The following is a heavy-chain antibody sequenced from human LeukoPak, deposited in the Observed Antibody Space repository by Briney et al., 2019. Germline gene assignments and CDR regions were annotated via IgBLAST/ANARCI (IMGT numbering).Heavy chain of an antibody. Sequence: ASVKVSCKASGYTFSTYYLNWVRQAPGQGLEWMGKIDPTSGSAYYAQKFQGRLTMTRDTSTSIVYMELSSLRSEDTAVYYCARAMGYCTVSSCPGMDVWGQGTTVTVSS. CDR2: IDPTSGSA. D-gene: IGHD2-15*01. V-gene: IGHV1-46*01. CDR1: GYTFSTYY. J-gene: IGHJ6*02. CDR3: ARAMGYCTVSSCPGMDV.